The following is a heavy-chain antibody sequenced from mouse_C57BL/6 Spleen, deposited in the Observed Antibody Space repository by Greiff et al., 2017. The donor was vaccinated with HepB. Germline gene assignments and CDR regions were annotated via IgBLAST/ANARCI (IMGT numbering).Heavy chain of an antibody. D-gene: IGHD1-1*01. V-gene: IGHV1-55*01. CDR2: IYPGSGST. Sequence: VQLQQPGAELVKPGASVKMSCKASGYTFTSYWITWVKQRPGQGLEWIGDIYPGSGSTNYNEKFKSKATLTVDTSSSTAYMQLSSLTSEDSAVYYCARHMTTVVALYAMDYWGQGTSVTVSS. J-gene: IGHJ4*01. CDR3: ARHMTTVVALYAMDY. CDR1: GYTFTSYW.